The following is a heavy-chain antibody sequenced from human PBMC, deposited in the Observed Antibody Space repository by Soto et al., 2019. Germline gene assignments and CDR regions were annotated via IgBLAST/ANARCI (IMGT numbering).Heavy chain of an antibody. CDR1: GFTFSSYV. J-gene: IGHJ4*02. CDR2: ISYDGSNK. D-gene: IGHD3-22*01. CDR3: AKPLVGYWYFDY. V-gene: IGHV3-30*18. Sequence: XGSRRLACAAAGFTFSSYVMHWVRQAPGKGLEWVAVISYDGSNKYYADSVKGRFTISRDNSKNTLYLQMNSLRAEDTAVYYCAKPLVGYWYFDYWGQGTLATVSS.